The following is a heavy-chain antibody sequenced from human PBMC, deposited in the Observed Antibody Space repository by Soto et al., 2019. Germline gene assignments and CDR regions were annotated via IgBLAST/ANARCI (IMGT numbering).Heavy chain of an antibody. CDR3: AKGARDVDS. CDR1: VFTFSSQT. J-gene: IGHJ4*02. V-gene: IGHV3-23*01. CDR2: ISSSGAT. Sequence: EVQLLESGGGLVQPGGSLRISCAASVFTFSSQTMSWVRQAPGKGLEWVSVISSSGATSYTDSVEGRFTISKDSSKNTLYLQLNSLRVEDTAVYYCAKGARDVDSWGQGTLVTVSS. D-gene: IGHD5-12*01.